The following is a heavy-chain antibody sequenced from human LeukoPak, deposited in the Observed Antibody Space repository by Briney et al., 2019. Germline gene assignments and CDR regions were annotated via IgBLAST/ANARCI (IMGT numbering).Heavy chain of an antibody. CDR3: ARDRYCSSTSCKSHPMGYWFDP. D-gene: IGHD2-2*01. Sequence: ASVKVSCKTSGGTFSSYAISWVRQAPGQGLEWMGGIIPIFGTANYAQKFQGRVTITADESTSTAYMELSSLRSEDTAVYYCARDRYCSSTSCKSHPMGYWFDPWGQGTLVTVSS. CDR1: GGTFSSYA. V-gene: IGHV1-69*13. CDR2: IIPIFGTA. J-gene: IGHJ5*02.